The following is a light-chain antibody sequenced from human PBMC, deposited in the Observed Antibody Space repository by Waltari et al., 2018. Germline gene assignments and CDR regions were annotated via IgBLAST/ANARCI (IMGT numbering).Light chain of an antibody. CDR2: DAS. CDR3: QRHTNGPFA. V-gene: IGKV3-11*01. J-gene: IGKJ5*01. CDR1: QSVSSS. Sequence: EIVLTQSPATLSLSPGERATLSCRASQSVSSSLAWYQQKPGQAPRLLIYDASSRATGIPDKFSGSRSGTDFTLTISSLEPEDFGVYYCQRHTNGPFAFGQGTRLEIK.